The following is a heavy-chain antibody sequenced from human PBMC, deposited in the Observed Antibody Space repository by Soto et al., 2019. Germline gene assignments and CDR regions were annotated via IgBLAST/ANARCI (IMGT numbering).Heavy chain of an antibody. CDR1: GFTFSSYA. Sequence: EVQLLESGGGLVQPGGSLRLSCAASGFTFSSYAMSWVRQAPGKGLEWVSAISGSGGSTYYADSVKGRFTISRDNSKNTLYLQMNSVRAEDTAVYYCAKDRGVGVVVVVASDAFDIWGQGTMVTVSS. J-gene: IGHJ3*02. D-gene: IGHD2-15*01. CDR3: AKDRGVGVVVVVASDAFDI. CDR2: ISGSGGST. V-gene: IGHV3-23*01.